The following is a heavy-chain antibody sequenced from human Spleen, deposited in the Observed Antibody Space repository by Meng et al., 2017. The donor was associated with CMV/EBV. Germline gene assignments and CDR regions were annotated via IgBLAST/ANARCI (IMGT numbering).Heavy chain of an antibody. CDR2: IYYDGRT. CDR3: VRSVTMVTTYDYFDS. CDR1: GSVRSIRSY. Sequence: GSVRSIRSYWRWIRQPPGKGLEWIGFIYYDGRTNYTPSLNNRVTISVDTSRNQFSLNVNSVTAADTAVYYCVRSVTMVTTYDYFDSWGQGSLVTVSS. J-gene: IGHJ4*02. V-gene: IGHV4-61*01. D-gene: IGHD4-11*01.